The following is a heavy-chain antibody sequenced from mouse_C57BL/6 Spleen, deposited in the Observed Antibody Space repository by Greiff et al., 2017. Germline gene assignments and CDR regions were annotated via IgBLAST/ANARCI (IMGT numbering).Heavy chain of an antibody. Sequence: QVQLQQPGAELVKPGASVKLSCKASGYTFTSYWMQWVKQRPGQGLEWIGEIDPSDSYTNYNQKFKGKATLTVETSSSTAYMQLNSLTSEDSAVYYCARRYSKGGYAMDYWGQGTSVTVSS. D-gene: IGHD2-5*01. J-gene: IGHJ4*01. CDR1: GYTFTSYW. CDR2: IDPSDSYT. V-gene: IGHV1-50*01. CDR3: ARRYSKGGYAMDY.